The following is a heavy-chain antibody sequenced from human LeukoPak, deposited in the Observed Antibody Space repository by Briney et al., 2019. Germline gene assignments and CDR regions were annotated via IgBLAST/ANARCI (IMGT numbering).Heavy chain of an antibody. V-gene: IGHV3-23*01. CDR3: AKGITGTRYYFDY. Sequence: GGSLRLSCAASGFTFSSYGMSWVRQAPGKGLEWVSAISGGGGITYYADSVKGRFTISRDNSKNTLYLQMNSLRAEDTAVYYCAKGITGTRYYFDYWGQGTLVTVSS. D-gene: IGHD1-7*01. CDR1: GFTFSSYG. J-gene: IGHJ4*02. CDR2: ISGGGGIT.